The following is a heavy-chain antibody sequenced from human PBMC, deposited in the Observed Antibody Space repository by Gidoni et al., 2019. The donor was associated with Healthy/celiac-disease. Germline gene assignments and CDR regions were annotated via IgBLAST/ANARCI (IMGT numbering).Heavy chain of an antibody. Sequence: QVQLVESGGGVVQPGRSLRLSCAASGFTFSSYGMHWVRQAPGKGLEWVAVIWYDGSNKYYADSVKGRFTISRDKSKNTLYLQMNSLRAEDTAVYYCARGERDYGDYDGAYFDYWGQGTLVTVSS. V-gene: IGHV3-33*01. CDR3: ARGERDYGDYDGAYFDY. CDR2: IWYDGSNK. D-gene: IGHD4-17*01. J-gene: IGHJ4*02. CDR1: GFTFSSYG.